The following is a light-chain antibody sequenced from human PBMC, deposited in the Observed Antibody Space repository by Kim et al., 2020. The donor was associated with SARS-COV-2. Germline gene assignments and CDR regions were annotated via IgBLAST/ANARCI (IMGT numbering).Light chain of an antibody. V-gene: IGKV1-5*03. Sequence: DIQMTQSPPTLSASVLDRVTITCRASQSISTWLAWYQQKPGKAPNLLIYKASTLESGVPSRFSGSGSGTEFTLTISSLQPDDFATYYCQQYHSYAVTFGGGTKVDIK. CDR3: QQYHSYAVT. J-gene: IGKJ4*01. CDR2: KAS. CDR1: QSISTW.